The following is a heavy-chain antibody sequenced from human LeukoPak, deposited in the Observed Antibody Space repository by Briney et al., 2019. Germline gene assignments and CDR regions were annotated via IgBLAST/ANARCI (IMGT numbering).Heavy chain of an antibody. CDR3: AKGALYYSSGTYYTQDWFDP. Sequence: SETLSLTCTVSGGSIDRSYNYWGWIRQPPGKGLEWIGSIFYTGSAYYNPSLKSRITMSADTSRKQFSLKLTSVTAADTAVHYCAKGALYYSSGTYYTQDWFDPWGQGTLVIVSS. CDR2: IFYTGSA. CDR1: GGSIDRSYNY. D-gene: IGHD3-10*01. J-gene: IGHJ5*02. V-gene: IGHV4-39*01.